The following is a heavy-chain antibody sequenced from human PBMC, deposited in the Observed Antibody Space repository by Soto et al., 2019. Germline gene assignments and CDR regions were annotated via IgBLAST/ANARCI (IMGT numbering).Heavy chain of an antibody. CDR2: TNDNGGSA. D-gene: IGHD3-3*01. CDR3: ARRFWSGYYGDY. CDR1: GFNFNDYT. J-gene: IGHJ4*02. V-gene: IGHV3-23*01. Sequence: EVQMLASGGGLVQPGGSLRLSCAASGFNFNDYTMSWVRQAPGKGLEWVSSTNDNGGSAHYADSVEGRFTITRDNSKNTVYLQMTSLRAEDTAMYFSARRFWSGYYGDYWGQGSLVTVSS.